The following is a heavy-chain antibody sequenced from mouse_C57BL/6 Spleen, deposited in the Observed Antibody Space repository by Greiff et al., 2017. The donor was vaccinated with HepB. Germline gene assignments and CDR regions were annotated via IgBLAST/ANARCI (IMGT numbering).Heavy chain of an antibody. Sequence: QVQLKQPGAELVKPGASVKMSCKASGYTFTSYWITWVKQRPGQGLEWIGDIYPGSGSTNYNEKFKSKATLTVDTSSSTAYMQLSSLTSEDSAVYYCANYYYGSSSFYAMDYWGQGTSVTVSS. D-gene: IGHD1-1*01. CDR2: IYPGSGST. CDR3: ANYYYGSSSFYAMDY. J-gene: IGHJ4*01. CDR1: GYTFTSYW. V-gene: IGHV1-55*01.